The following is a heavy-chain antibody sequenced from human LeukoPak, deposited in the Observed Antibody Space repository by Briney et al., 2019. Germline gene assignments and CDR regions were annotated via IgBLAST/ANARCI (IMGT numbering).Heavy chain of an antibody. CDR2: IKSKTDGGTT. D-gene: IGHD2-15*01. Sequence: GSLRLSCAASGFTFSNAWMSWVRRAPGKGLEWVGRIKSKTDGGTTDYAAPVKGRFTISRDDSKNTLYLQMNSLKTEDTAVYYCTTESRGWRYCSGGSCYRDAFDIWGQGTMVTVSS. CDR3: TTESRGWRYCSGGSCYRDAFDI. J-gene: IGHJ3*02. CDR1: GFTFSNAW. V-gene: IGHV3-15*01.